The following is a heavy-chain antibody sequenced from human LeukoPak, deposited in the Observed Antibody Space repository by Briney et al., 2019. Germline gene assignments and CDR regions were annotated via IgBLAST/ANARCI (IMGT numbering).Heavy chain of an antibody. V-gene: IGHV4-59*01. D-gene: IGHD1-14*01. CDR2: IYYSGST. CDR1: GGSISSYY. Sequence: SETLSLTCTVSGGSISSYYWSWIRQPPGKGLEWIGYIYYSGSTNYNPSLKSRVTISVDTSKNQFSLKLSSVTAADTAVYYCARDGGSLYYYGMDVWGLGTTVTVSS. CDR3: ARDGGSLYYYGMDV. J-gene: IGHJ6*02.